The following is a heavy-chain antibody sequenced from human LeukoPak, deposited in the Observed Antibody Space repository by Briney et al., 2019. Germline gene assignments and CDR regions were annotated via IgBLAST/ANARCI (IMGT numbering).Heavy chain of an antibody. V-gene: IGHV3-53*01. D-gene: IGHD6-19*01. Sequence: PGGSLRLSCAASGFTVSSNYMSWVRQAPGKGLEWVSVIYSGGSTYYADSVKGRFTISRDNSKNTLYLQMNSLRAEDTAVYYCARVGSSSGWYYFDPWGQGTLVTVSS. J-gene: IGHJ4*02. CDR3: ARVGSSSGWYYFDP. CDR2: IYSGGST. CDR1: GFTVSSNY.